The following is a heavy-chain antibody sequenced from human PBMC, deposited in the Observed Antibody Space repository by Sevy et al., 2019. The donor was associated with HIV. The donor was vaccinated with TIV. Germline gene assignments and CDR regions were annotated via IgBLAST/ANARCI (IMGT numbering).Heavy chain of an antibody. V-gene: IGHV3-7*01. D-gene: IGHD6-13*01. Sequence: GGSLRLSCVASGFIVSSYWMSWVRQAPGKGLEWVANIKQDGSEKDYVASVKGRFTISRDNAKNSLYLQMNSLRAEDTAVYYCASIYSSSWTRFDYWGQGTLVTVSS. CDR3: ASIYSSSWTRFDY. CDR1: GFIVSSYW. J-gene: IGHJ4*02. CDR2: IKQDGSEK.